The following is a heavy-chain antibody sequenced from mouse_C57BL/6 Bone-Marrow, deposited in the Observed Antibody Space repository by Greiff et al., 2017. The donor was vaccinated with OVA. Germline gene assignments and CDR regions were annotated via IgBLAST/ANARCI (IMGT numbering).Heavy chain of an antibody. CDR1: GYAFSSSW. CDR3: ARGGVLRRRVSYAMDY. J-gene: IGHJ4*01. V-gene: IGHV1-82*01. CDR2: IYPGDGDT. D-gene: IGHD2-4*01. Sequence: QVQLQQSGPELVKPGASVKISCKASGYAFSSSWMNWVKQRPGKGLEWIGRIYPGDGDTNYNGKFKGKATLTADKSSSTASMQLSSLTSEDSAVYFCARGGVLRRRVSYAMDYWGQGTSVTVSS.